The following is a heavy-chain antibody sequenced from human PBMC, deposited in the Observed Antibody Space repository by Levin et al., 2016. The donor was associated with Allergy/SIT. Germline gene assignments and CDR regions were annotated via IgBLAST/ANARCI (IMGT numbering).Heavy chain of an antibody. CDR1: GNKLSNYW. Sequence: PGESLKISCQDSGNKLSNYWIDWVRQMPGKGLEWMGTVFLRDSDTRYSPSFQGQVTMSADKSSSTAYLQWSSLKASDTAIYYCARRGRQTGYWGQGTLVTVSS. CDR3: ARRGRQTGY. CDR2: VFLRDSDT. D-gene: IGHD3-9*01. V-gene: IGHV5-51*03. J-gene: IGHJ4*02.